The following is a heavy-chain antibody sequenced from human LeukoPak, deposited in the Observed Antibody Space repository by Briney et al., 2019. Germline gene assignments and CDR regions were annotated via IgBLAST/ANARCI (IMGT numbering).Heavy chain of an antibody. D-gene: IGHD6-13*01. V-gene: IGHV3-23*01. Sequence: GGSLRLSCAASGFTFSSYWMSWVRQAPGKGLEWVSAISGSGGSTYYADSVKGRFTISRDNSKNTLYLQMNSLRAEDTAVYYCAKDHWVAAAGTGDYWGQGTLVTVSS. J-gene: IGHJ4*02. CDR1: GFTFSSYW. CDR2: ISGSGGST. CDR3: AKDHWVAAAGTGDY.